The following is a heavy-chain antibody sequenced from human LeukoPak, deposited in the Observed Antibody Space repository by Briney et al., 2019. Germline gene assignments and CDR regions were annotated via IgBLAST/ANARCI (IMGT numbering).Heavy chain of an antibody. J-gene: IGHJ6*03. Sequence: PSETLSLTCTASGGSISVGSYYWTWIRQPPGKGLEWIGYIHHSGSTNYNPSLKSRVTISVDTSKNQLSLKLSSVTAADTAVYYCATGYGSGTLRDRYYYMDAWGKGTTVTVSS. CDR2: IHHSGST. V-gene: IGHV4-61*01. CDR3: ATGYGSGTLRDRYYYMDA. D-gene: IGHD3-10*01. CDR1: GGSISVGSYY.